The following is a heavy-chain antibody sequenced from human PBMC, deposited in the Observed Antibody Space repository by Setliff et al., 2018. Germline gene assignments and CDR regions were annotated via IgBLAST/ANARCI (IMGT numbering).Heavy chain of an antibody. Sequence: SETLSLTCTVSGGSISSYYWSWIRQPPGKGLEWIGYIYSSGSANYNPSLKSRVTISVDTSKNQLSLKLSSVTAADTAVYYCARDQGYCGSASCYAQLWFDPWGQGTLVTVSS. CDR2: IYSSGSA. D-gene: IGHD2-2*01. V-gene: IGHV4-4*08. J-gene: IGHJ5*02. CDR3: ARDQGYCGSASCYAQLWFDP. CDR1: GGSISSYY.